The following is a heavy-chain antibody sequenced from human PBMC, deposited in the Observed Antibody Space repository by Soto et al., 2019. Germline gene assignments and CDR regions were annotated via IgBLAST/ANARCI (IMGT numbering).Heavy chain of an antibody. Sequence: GSLRLSCAASGFTFSSYWMSWVRQAPGKGLEWVANIKQDGSEKYYVDSVKGRFTISRDNAKNSLYLQMNSLRAEDTAVYYCARDRITMVRGVIPNHYYYYGMDVWGQGTTVTVSS. D-gene: IGHD3-10*01. V-gene: IGHV3-7*03. CDR3: ARDRITMVRGVIPNHYYYYGMDV. CDR1: GFTFSSYW. J-gene: IGHJ6*02. CDR2: IKQDGSEK.